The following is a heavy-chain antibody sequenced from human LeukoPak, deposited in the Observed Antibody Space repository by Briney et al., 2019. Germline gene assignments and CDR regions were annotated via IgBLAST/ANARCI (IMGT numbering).Heavy chain of an antibody. CDR3: AGDRSSQGIWGFDF. J-gene: IGHJ4*02. V-gene: IGHV3-23*01. CDR2: IAAST. Sequence: GGSLRLSCAASGFTFSSYAMNWVRQAPGKGLEWVSGIAASTYYADSVKGRFTISRDSSKNTLYLQMSSLTAVDTAVYYCAGDRSSQGIWGFDFWGQGTLVTVSS. D-gene: IGHD7-27*01. CDR1: GFTFSSYA.